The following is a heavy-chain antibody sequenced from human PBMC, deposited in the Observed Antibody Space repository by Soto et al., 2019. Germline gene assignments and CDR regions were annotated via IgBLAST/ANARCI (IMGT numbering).Heavy chain of an antibody. Sequence: SVKVSCKASGYTFTGYYMHWVRQAPGQGLEWMGGIIPIFGTANYAQKFQGRVTITADESTSTAYMELSSLRSEDTAVYYCARDLNCISTSCYEYYYYGMDVWGQGTTVTVSS. D-gene: IGHD2-2*01. V-gene: IGHV1-69*13. CDR3: ARDLNCISTSCYEYYYYGMDV. J-gene: IGHJ6*02. CDR1: GYTFTGYY. CDR2: IIPIFGTA.